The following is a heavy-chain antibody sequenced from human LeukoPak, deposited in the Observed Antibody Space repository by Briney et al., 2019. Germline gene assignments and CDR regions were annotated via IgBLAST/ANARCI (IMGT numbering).Heavy chain of an antibody. Sequence: PGGSLRLSCAASGFTFSSYWMHWVRQAPGKGLVWVSRINSDGSSTSYADSVKGRFSISRDNAKNTLYLQMNSLRAEDTAVYYCTRVAVAFTLPFDCWGQGTLVTVSS. CDR3: TRVAVAFTLPFDC. CDR1: GFTFSSYW. D-gene: IGHD6-19*01. J-gene: IGHJ4*02. CDR2: INSDGSST. V-gene: IGHV3-74*01.